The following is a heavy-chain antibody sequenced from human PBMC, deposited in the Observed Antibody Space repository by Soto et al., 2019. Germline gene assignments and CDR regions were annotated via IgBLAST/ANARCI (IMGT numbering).Heavy chain of an antibody. CDR1: GFTFSRFW. V-gene: IGHV3-74*01. D-gene: IGHD1-26*01. J-gene: IGHJ3*02. CDR2: IHSDGSST. CDR3: IRDFGEVGSMAAFDI. Sequence: GGSLRLSCAASGFTFSRFWMHWVRQAPGKGLVWVAHIHSDGSSTSYADFVKGRFTISRDNAKNTVYLQMNSLRAEETAMYYCIRDFGEVGSMAAFDIWGHGTMVTVSS.